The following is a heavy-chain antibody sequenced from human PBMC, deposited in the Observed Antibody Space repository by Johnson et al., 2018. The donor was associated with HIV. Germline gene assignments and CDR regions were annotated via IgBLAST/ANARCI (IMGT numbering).Heavy chain of an antibody. J-gene: IGHJ3*02. CDR3: ARASGYYLSDAFDI. CDR2: IGPAGDT. Sequence: VQLVESGGGLVQPGGSLRLSCAASGFTFSSYDMHWVRQATGKGLEWVSAIGPAGDTYYPGSVKGRFTISRENAKNSLYLQMNSLRAGDTAVYYCARASGYYLSDAFDIWGQGTMVTVSS. V-gene: IGHV3-13*01. CDR1: GFTFSSYD. D-gene: IGHD3-22*01.